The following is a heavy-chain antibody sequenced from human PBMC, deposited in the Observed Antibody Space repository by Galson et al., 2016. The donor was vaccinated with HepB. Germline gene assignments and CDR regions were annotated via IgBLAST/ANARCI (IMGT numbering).Heavy chain of an antibody. CDR1: GFNFRSYG. V-gene: IGHV3-33*01. CDR3: ARDPSGLGAIFGVVKPPDY. CDR2: LWYDGSHK. J-gene: IGHJ4*02. Sequence: LRLSCAASGFNFRSYGMHWVRQTPGKGLEWVAGLWYDGSHKNYADSVKGRFTISRDDSKNTLYLQMNSLRAEDTALYYCARDPSGLGAIFGVVKPPDYWGQGRLVTVSS. D-gene: IGHD3-3*01.